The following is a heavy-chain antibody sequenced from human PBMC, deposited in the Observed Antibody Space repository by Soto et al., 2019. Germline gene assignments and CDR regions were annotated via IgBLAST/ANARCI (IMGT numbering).Heavy chain of an antibody. CDR2: ISPLKGNT. CDR1: GYTFTNYV. V-gene: IGHV1-18*01. CDR3: ARSGEHPFDF. D-gene: IGHD6-25*01. J-gene: IGHJ4*02. Sequence: ASVKVSCKASGYTFTNYVIHWVQQAPGQGLEWMGWISPLKGNTKYAQKVQGRVSVTTDTSTNTVYMELSGLRYDDTALYYCARSGEHPFDFWGQGTLVTVSS.